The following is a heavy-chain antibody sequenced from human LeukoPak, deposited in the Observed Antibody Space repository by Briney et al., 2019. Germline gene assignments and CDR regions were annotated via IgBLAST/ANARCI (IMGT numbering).Heavy chain of an antibody. CDR2: ISSSSSTI. J-gene: IGHJ1*01. CDR3: ARDKYFQH. Sequence: PGGSLRLSCAASGFTFSSYSMNWVRQAPGKGLEWVSYISSSSSTIYYADSVKGRFTISRDNARNSLYLQMNSLGAEDTAVYYCARDKYFQHWGQGTLVTVSS. V-gene: IGHV3-48*01. CDR1: GFTFSSYS.